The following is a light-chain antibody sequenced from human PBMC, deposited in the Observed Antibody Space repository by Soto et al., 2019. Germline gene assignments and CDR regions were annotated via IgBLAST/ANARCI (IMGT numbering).Light chain of an antibody. CDR3: QQYNSYPLT. CDR1: QSISSW. V-gene: IGKV1-5*01. Sequence: DIQMTQSPSTLSASVGDRVTITYRASQSISSWLAWYQQKPGKAPKLLIYDASSLESGVPSRFSGSGSGTEFTLTISSLQPDDFAPYYCQQYNSYPLTFGPGTKVDIK. J-gene: IGKJ3*01. CDR2: DAS.